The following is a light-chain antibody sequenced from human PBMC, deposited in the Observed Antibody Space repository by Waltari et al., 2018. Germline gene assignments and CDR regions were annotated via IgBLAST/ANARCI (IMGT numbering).Light chain of an antibody. J-gene: IGLJ7*01. Sequence: QSVLTQPPSVSAAPGQRVTISCSGGSSNIGNNYVSWYRQFPGTAPKLLIYENSRRPAGMPGRSPGSKSGTAATLDITGLQAGDEADYYCGTWDSSLSGAVFGGGTHLTVL. CDR3: GTWDSSLSGAV. CDR2: ENS. V-gene: IGLV1-51*02. CDR1: SSNIGNNY.